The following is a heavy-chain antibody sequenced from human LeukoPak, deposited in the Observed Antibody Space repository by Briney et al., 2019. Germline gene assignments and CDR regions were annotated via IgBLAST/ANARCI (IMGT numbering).Heavy chain of an antibody. V-gene: IGHV3-23*01. CDR1: GFTFSSYA. CDR3: ARGGARLYDSSGYYY. D-gene: IGHD3-22*01. CDR2: ISGSGGST. J-gene: IGHJ4*02. Sequence: GGSLRLSCAASGFTFSSYAMSWVRQAPGKGLEWVSAISGSGGSTYYADSVKGGFTISRDNSKNTLYLQMNSLRAEDTAVYYCARGGARLYDSSGYYYWGQGTLVTVSS.